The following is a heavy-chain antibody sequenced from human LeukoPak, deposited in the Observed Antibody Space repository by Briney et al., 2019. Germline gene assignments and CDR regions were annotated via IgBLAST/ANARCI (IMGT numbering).Heavy chain of an antibody. CDR3: ARDRGITMIALFDY. D-gene: IGHD3-22*01. J-gene: IGHJ4*02. CDR2: ISAYNGNT. V-gene: IGHV1-18*01. Sequence: GASVKVSCKASGYTFTSYGISWVRQATGQGLEWMGWISAYNGNTNYAQKLQGRVTMTTDTSTSTAYMELRSLRSDDTAVYYCARDRGITMIALFDYWGQGTLVTVSS. CDR1: GYTFTSYG.